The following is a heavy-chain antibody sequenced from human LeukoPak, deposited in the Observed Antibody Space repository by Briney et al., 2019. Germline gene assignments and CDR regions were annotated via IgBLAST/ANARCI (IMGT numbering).Heavy chain of an antibody. CDR1: GGSISSSSYY. Sequence: SETLSLTCTVSGGSISSSSYYWGWIRQPPGKGLEWIGSIYYSGSTYYNPSLKSRVTISVDTSKNQFSLKLSSVTAADTAVYYCARLPRLGIYGNYYNWFDPWGQGTLVTVSS. D-gene: IGHD4-11*01. CDR3: ARLPRLGIYGNYYNWFDP. CDR2: IYYSGST. V-gene: IGHV4-39*01. J-gene: IGHJ5*02.